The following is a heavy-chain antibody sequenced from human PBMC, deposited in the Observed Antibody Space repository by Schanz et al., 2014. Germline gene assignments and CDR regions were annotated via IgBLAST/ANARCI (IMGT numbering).Heavy chain of an antibody. V-gene: IGHV1-69*02. J-gene: IGHJ3*02. CDR3: ARGGGAEDVFDI. CDR2: IIPIHGIV. Sequence: QVQLVQSGAEVKKPGSSMTVSCKASGGTFSTYPINWLRQAPGQGLEWMGRIIPIHGIVNYAQRFQDRVRITADKSTSTAYMELSSLRSDDTAVYYCARGGGAEDVFDIWGQGTIXTVSS. D-gene: IGHD2-15*01. CDR1: GGTFSTYP.